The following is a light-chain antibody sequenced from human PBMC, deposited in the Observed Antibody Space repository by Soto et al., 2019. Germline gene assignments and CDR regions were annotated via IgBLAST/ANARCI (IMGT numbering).Light chain of an antibody. Sequence: ELTQPLSVSVALGQTARITCGGNNIGSKNVHWYEQKPGQAPVLVIYRDSNRPSGIPERFSGSNSGNTATLTISRAQAGDEADYYCQVWDSSTYVFGTGTKVTVL. CDR1: NIGSKN. CDR2: RDS. J-gene: IGLJ1*01. V-gene: IGLV3-9*01. CDR3: QVWDSSTYV.